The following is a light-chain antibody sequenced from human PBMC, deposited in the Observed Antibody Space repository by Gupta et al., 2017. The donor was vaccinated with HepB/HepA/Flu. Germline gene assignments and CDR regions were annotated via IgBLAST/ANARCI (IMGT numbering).Light chain of an antibody. Sequence: QTVVTQEPSFSVSPGGTVTLTCGLTSGSVSTSKYPSWYQQTPGQTPRTLIYNTNTRSSGVPDRFSGSILGNKAALTITGAQADDESDYYCVLYMGRGISVFGGGTKLTVL. CDR2: NTN. CDR1: SGSVSTSKY. CDR3: VLYMGRGISV. V-gene: IGLV8-61*01. J-gene: IGLJ2*01.